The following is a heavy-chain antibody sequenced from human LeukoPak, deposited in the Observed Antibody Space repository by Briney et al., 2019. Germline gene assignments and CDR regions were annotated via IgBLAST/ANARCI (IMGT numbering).Heavy chain of an antibody. D-gene: IGHD6-13*01. Sequence: SVKVSCKASGYTFTSYYMHWVRQAPGQGLEWMGGIIPIFGTANYAQKFQGRVTITTDESTSTAYMELSSLRSEDTAVYYCAKDFDGSTWFGRNYMDVWGKGTAVTVSS. V-gene: IGHV1-69*05. CDR3: AKDFDGSTWFGRNYMDV. CDR2: IIPIFGTA. J-gene: IGHJ6*03. CDR1: GYTFTSYY.